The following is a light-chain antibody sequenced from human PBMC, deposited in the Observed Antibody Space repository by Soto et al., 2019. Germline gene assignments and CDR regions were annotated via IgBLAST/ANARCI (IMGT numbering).Light chain of an antibody. CDR2: GAS. J-gene: IGKJ2*01. V-gene: IGKV3-20*01. Sequence: EIVLAQSPGTLSLSPGERATLSCRASQSVSSCYLAWYQQKPGQAPRLLIYGASSRATGIPDRFSGSGSGTDFTLTISRLEPEDFAVYYCHQYGSSSYTFGQGTKVEIK. CDR1: QSVSSCY. CDR3: HQYGSSSYT.